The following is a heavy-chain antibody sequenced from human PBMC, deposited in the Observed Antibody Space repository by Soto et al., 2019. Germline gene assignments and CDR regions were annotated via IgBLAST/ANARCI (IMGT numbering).Heavy chain of an antibody. J-gene: IGHJ4*02. CDR3: ARGDGDHYDVNGYLGRH. Sequence: EVQLVESGGGLVQPGESLTLSCAASGFTFSSYWMHWVRQAPGKGLVWVSRIKSDGSGTYYADSVKGGLTISRDNARKTLYLQMNSLRVEDTAVYFCARGDGDHYDVNGYLGRHWGQGPLVTVSS. CDR2: IKSDGSGT. D-gene: IGHD3-22*01. CDR1: GFTFSSYW. V-gene: IGHV3-74*01.